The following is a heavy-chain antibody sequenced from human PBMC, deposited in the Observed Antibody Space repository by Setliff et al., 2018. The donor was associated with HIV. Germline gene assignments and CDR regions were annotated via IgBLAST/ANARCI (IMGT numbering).Heavy chain of an antibody. J-gene: IGHJ3*01. D-gene: IGHD3-22*01. Sequence: SLRLFCAASGFTFNEYSIQWVRQAPGKGLEGVAIISFDGTMKDYADSVKGRFTVSRVNSRQTVYLQMNSLRSDDTATYYCVRDYYDTVGPSRQAFDVWGQGTMVTVS. CDR1: GFTFNEYS. CDR2: ISFDGTMK. CDR3: VRDYYDTVGPSRQAFDV. V-gene: IGHV3-30*04.